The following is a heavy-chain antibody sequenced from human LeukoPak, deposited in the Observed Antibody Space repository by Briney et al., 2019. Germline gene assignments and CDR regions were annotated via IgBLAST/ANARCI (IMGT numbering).Heavy chain of an antibody. CDR1: GGSFSGYY. J-gene: IGHJ4*02. D-gene: IGHD1-26*01. V-gene: IGHV4-34*01. CDR3: ARSWAGMYYPFYYFDY. Sequence: SETLSLTCAVYGGSFSGYYWSWIRQPPGKGLEWIGEINHSGSTNYNPSLKSRVTISVDTSKNQFSLKLSSVTAADTAVYYCARSWAGMYYPFYYFDYWGQGTLVSVSS. CDR2: INHSGST.